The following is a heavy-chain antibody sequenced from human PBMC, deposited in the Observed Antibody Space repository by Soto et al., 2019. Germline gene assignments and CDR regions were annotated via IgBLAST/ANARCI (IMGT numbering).Heavy chain of an antibody. D-gene: IGHD2-15*01. CDR2: ISYDGSNK. CDR3: ASDTLGYCSGGSCYGFDY. V-gene: IGHV3-30*03. J-gene: IGHJ4*02. Sequence: GGSLRLSCAASGFTFSSYGMHWVRQAPGKGLEWVAVISYDGSNKYYADSVKGRFTISRDNSKNTLYLQMNSLRAEDTAVYYCASDTLGYCSGGSCYGFDYWGQGTLVTVSS. CDR1: GFTFSSYG.